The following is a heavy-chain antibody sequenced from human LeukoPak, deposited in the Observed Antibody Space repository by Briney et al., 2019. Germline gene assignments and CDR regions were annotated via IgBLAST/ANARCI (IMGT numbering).Heavy chain of an antibody. J-gene: IGHJ4*02. CDR3: ATETNGRHYDY. CDR1: GFTFSSYW. V-gene: IGHV3-7*01. CDR2: IKQDGSEK. D-gene: IGHD1-14*01. Sequence: PGGSLRLSCAASGFTFSSYWMSWVRQAPGKGLEWVANIKQDGSEKYYVDSVKGRFTISRDNAKNSLYLQMNSLRDEDTAVYYCATETNGRHYDYWGQGTLLTVSS.